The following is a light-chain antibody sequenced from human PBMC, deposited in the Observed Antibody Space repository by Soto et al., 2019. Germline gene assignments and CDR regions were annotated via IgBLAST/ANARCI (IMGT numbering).Light chain of an antibody. Sequence: QSALTQPASVSGSPGQSITISCTGTSSDVGGYNYVSWYQQHPGKAPKLMIYEVSNRPSGVSNRFSGSKSGNTASLTISGLQAEDEADYYCSSYTSRSTYYLFGNGTKVTV. CDR3: SSYTSRSTYYL. V-gene: IGLV2-14*01. J-gene: IGLJ1*01. CDR2: EVS. CDR1: SSDVGGYNY.